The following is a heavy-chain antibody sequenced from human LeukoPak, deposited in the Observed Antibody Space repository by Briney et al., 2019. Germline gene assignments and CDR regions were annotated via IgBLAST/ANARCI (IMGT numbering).Heavy chain of an antibody. D-gene: IGHD3-10*01. CDR3: ASSMVRGVITYTIFDY. CDR2: IYYSGST. V-gene: IGHV4-31*03. CDR1: GGSISSGGYY. J-gene: IGHJ4*02. Sequence: PSETLSLTCTVSGGSISSGGYYWSWIRQYPGKGLEWIGYIYYSGSTYYNPSLKSRVTISVDTSKNQFSQKLSSVTAADTAVYYCASSMVRGVITYTIFDYWGQGTLVTVSS.